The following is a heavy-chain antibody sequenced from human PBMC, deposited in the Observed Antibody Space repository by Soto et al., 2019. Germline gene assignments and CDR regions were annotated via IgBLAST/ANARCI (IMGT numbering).Heavy chain of an antibody. CDR3: AREMTIFGVAPGGGVDP. CDR2: IYQSGRT. Sequence: KPSETLSLTCAVSGGSINTFDFSWSWIRQPPGRGLEWIGSIYQSGRTYYIPSLKSRVTMSLEKSKNQFSLKINSVVAADTAIYYCAREMTIFGVAPGGGVDPWGQGTLVTVSS. V-gene: IGHV4-30-2*01. CDR1: GGSINTFDFS. J-gene: IGHJ5*02. D-gene: IGHD3-3*01.